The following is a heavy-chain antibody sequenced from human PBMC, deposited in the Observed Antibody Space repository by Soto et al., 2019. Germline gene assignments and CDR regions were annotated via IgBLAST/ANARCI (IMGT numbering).Heavy chain of an antibody. CDR1: GFTFSSYW. CDR3: ARGASGDGNFDY. V-gene: IGHV3-74*01. Sequence: EVQLVESGGGLVQPGGSLRLSCTASGFTFSSYWMHWVRQAPGKGLVWVSRIDSDGSPTNYADFVKGRFTISRDNAKNTLYLQMNSRRVEDTAVYYCARGASGDGNFDYWGQGTLVTVSS. J-gene: IGHJ4*02. D-gene: IGHD5-12*01. CDR2: IDSDGSPT.